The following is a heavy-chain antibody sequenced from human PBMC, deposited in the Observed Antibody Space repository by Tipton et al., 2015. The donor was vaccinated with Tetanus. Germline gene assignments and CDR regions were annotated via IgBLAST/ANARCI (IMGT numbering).Heavy chain of an antibody. J-gene: IGHJ4*02. CDR3: TTAPDYGDYFDY. D-gene: IGHD4-17*01. Sequence: SLRLSCAASGFTFSNAWMSWGRQAPGKGLEWVGRIKSKTDGGTTDYAAPVKGRFTISRDDSKNTLYLQMNSLKTEDTAVYYCTTAPDYGDYFDYWGQGTLVTVSS. CDR1: GFTFSNAW. CDR2: IKSKTDGGTT. V-gene: IGHV3-15*01.